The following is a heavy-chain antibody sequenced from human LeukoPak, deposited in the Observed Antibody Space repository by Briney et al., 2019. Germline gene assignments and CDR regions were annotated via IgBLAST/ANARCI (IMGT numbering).Heavy chain of an antibody. CDR3: AREEIRSWFDP. CDR2: IYYSGST. Sequence: SETLSLTCAVYGGSSSGYYWSWIRQPPGKGLEWIGYIYYSGSTNYNPSLKSRVTISVDTSKNQFSLKLSSVTAADTAVYYCAREEIRSWFDPWGQGTLVTVSS. CDR1: GGSSSGYY. J-gene: IGHJ5*02. V-gene: IGHV4-59*01. D-gene: IGHD5-24*01.